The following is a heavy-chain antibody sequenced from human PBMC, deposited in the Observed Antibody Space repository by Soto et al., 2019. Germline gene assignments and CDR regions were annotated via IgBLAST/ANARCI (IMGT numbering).Heavy chain of an antibody. CDR3: GREDRDRETGLVPAAIDGMDV. CDR1: GGTFSRYS. Sequence: SVKVSCKASGGTFSRYSITWVRQAPGHGLEWIGRIIPIFGIPTYAQKFQGRVTFTADESTSTAYMELSSLRSDDTAVYYCGREDRDRETGLVPAAIDGMDVWGQGTTVTVS. J-gene: IGHJ6*02. CDR2: IIPIFGIP. V-gene: IGHV1-69*13. D-gene: IGHD2-2*01.